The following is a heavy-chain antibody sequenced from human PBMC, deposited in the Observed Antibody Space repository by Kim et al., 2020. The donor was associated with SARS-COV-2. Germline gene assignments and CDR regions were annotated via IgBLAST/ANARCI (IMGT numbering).Heavy chain of an antibody. V-gene: IGHV3-7*01. CDR1: GFTFSSYW. CDR2: IKQDGSEK. J-gene: IGHJ4*02. Sequence: GGSLRLSCAASGFTFSSYWMSWVRQAPGKGLEWVANIKQDGSEKYYVDSVKGRFTISRDNAKNSLYLQMNSLRAEDTAVYYCARDIGYPPAAMPYWGQGTLVTVSS. CDR3: ARDIGYPPAAMPY. D-gene: IGHD2-2*01.